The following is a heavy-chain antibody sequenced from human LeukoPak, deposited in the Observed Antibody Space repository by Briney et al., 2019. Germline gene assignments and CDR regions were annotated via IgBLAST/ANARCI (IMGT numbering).Heavy chain of an antibody. J-gene: IGHJ6*03. CDR3: ARLYSSSSDLYYYYMDV. CDR2: IYTSGST. D-gene: IGHD6-6*01. Sequence: SETLSLTCTVSGGSISSYYWSWIRQPPGKGLEWIGYIYTSGSTNYNPSLKSRVTISVDTSKNQFSPKLSSVTAADTAVYYCARLYSSSSDLYYYYMDVWGKGTTVTVSS. V-gene: IGHV4-4*09. CDR1: GGSISSYY.